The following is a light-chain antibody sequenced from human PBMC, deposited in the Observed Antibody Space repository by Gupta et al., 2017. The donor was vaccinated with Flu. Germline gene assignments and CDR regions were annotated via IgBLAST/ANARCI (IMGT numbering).Light chain of an antibody. CDR1: QSVSSTF. V-gene: IGKV3-20*01. J-gene: IGKJ1*01. CDR2: GAS. CDR3: HQDQTSPQT. Sequence: ELVLTQSPGILSMSPGDGVTLSCRASQSVSSTFLAWYQQKPGQAPKLLIYGASTRATGIPDRCSGGGSGTDFTLTISRLEPEDVAVYYCHQDQTSPQTFGQGTKVEI.